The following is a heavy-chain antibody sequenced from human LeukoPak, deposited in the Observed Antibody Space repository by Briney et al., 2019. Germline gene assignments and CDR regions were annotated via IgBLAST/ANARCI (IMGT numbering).Heavy chain of an antibody. Sequence: PSETLSLTCTVSGGSISSYYWSWIRQPPGKGLEWIGYIYYSGSTNYNPSLKSRVTISVDTSKNQFSLKLSSVTAADTAAYYCARGVSSGWYRLDIWGQGTMVTVSS. D-gene: IGHD6-19*01. CDR2: IYYSGST. CDR1: GGSISSYY. V-gene: IGHV4-59*01. CDR3: ARGVSSGWYRLDI. J-gene: IGHJ3*02.